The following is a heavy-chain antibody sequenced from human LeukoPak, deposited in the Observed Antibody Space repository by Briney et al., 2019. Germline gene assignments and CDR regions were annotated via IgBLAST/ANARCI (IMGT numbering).Heavy chain of an antibody. J-gene: IGHJ6*02. CDR2: INHSGST. CDR1: GGSFSGYY. D-gene: IGHD2-21*02. Sequence: SETLSLTCAVYGGSFSGYYWSWIRQPPGKGLEWIGEINHSGSTNYNPSLKSRVTISVDTSKNQFSLKLSSVTAADTAVYYCAREHIVVVTATDYYCYGMDVWGQGTTVTVSS. CDR3: AREHIVVVTATDYYCYGMDV. V-gene: IGHV4-34*01.